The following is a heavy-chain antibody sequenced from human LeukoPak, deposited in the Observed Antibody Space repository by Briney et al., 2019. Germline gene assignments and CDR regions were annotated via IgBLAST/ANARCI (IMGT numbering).Heavy chain of an antibody. Sequence: ASVKVSCKASGYTFTGYYMHWVRQAPGQGLEWMGWINPNSGGTNYAQKFQGRVTMTRDTSISTAYMELSRLRSDDTAVYYCARENLYCSGGSCPDYWGQGTLVTVSS. D-gene: IGHD2-15*01. CDR2: INPNSGGT. V-gene: IGHV1-2*02. J-gene: IGHJ4*02. CDR1: GYTFTGYY. CDR3: ARENLYCSGGSCPDY.